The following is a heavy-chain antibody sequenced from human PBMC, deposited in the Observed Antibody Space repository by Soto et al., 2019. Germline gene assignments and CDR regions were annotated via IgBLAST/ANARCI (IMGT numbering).Heavy chain of an antibody. J-gene: IGHJ5*02. CDR2: INSDGSST. CDR1: GFTFSSYW. CDR3: ARDRFLEWLYNWFDP. D-gene: IGHD3-3*01. V-gene: IGHV3-74*01. Sequence: GSLRLSCAASGFTFSSYWMHWVRQAPGKGLVWVSRINSDGSSTSYADSVKGRFTISRDNAKNTLYLQMNSLRAEDTAVYYCARDRFLEWLYNWFDPWGQGTLVTVS.